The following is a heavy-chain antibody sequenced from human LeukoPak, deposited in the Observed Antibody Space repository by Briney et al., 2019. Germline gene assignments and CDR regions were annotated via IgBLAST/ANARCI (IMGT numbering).Heavy chain of an antibody. Sequence: QPGGSLRLSCAASGLTFSTYAMNWVRQAPGKGLEWVSSISGSGGSTYYADSVKGRFTISRDNSKNTLYLQMNSLRAEDTAIYYCAKDYDSSGHYYDYWGQGTLVTVSS. CDR2: ISGSGGST. D-gene: IGHD3-22*01. CDR1: GLTFSTYA. V-gene: IGHV3-23*01. CDR3: AKDYDSSGHYYDY. J-gene: IGHJ4*02.